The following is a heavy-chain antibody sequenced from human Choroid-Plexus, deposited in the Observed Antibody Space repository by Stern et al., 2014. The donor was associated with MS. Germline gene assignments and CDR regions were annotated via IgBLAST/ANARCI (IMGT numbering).Heavy chain of an antibody. D-gene: IGHD2/OR15-2a*01. CDR2: VTYDGSNK. J-gene: IGHJ5*02. V-gene: IGHV3-30*18. CDR1: GFTFGSCA. CDR3: AKDRQYLTYFFDH. Sequence: VQLVESGGGLVHPGRPLSLSCVVSGFTFGSCAMHWVLQAPGKGLEWVAGVTYDGSNKYYADSVKGRFTISRDNSQNTLYMQMSSLRPEDTAVYYCAKDRQYLTYFFDHWGQGSLVTVSS.